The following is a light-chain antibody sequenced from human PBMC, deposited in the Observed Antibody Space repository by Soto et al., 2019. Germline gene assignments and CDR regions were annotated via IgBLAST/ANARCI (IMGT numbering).Light chain of an antibody. CDR1: SSDVGAYNY. CDR2: EVS. Sequence: QSVLTQPASVSGSPGQSITISCTGTSSDVGAYNYISWYQQYPGTAPKIMIYEVSSRPSGVSHRFSGSKSGNTASLTISGLTPEAEADYSRSSFTSRSTFNYVFGTGTKVTVL. J-gene: IGLJ1*01. V-gene: IGLV2-14*01. CDR3: SSFTSRSTFNYV.